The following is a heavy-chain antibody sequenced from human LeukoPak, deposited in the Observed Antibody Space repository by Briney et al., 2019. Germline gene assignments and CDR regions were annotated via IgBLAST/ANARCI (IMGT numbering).Heavy chain of an antibody. Sequence: SETLSLTCTVSGGPISSYYWSWIRRPPGKGLEWIGYIYYSGSTNYNPSLKSRVTISVDTSKNQFSLKLSSVTAADTAVYYCARDFSGYDRGYFDLWGRGTLVTVSS. J-gene: IGHJ2*01. CDR2: IYYSGST. CDR3: ARDFSGYDRGYFDL. D-gene: IGHD5-12*01. V-gene: IGHV4-59*01. CDR1: GGPISSYY.